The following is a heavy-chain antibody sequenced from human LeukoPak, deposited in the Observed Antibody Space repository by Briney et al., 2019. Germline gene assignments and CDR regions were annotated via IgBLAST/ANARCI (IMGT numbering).Heavy chain of an antibody. J-gene: IGHJ6*02. Sequence: TLSLTCTVSGGSVSSGSYYWSWIRQPPGKGLEWIGYIYYSGSTNYNPSLKSRVTISVDTSKNQFSLKLSSVIAADTAVYYSARDVEASYSSGYYYYYGMDVWGQGTTVTVSS. D-gene: IGHD3-22*01. V-gene: IGHV4-61*01. CDR3: ARDVEASYSSGYYYYYGMDV. CDR1: GGSVSSGSYY. CDR2: IYYSGST.